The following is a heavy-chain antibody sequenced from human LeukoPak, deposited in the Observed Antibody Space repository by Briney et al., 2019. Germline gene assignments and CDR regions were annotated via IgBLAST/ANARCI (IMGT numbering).Heavy chain of an antibody. J-gene: IGHJ4*02. CDR1: GFTVSSNY. D-gene: IGHD3-16*01. Sequence: GGSLRLSCAASGFTVSSNYMSWVRQAPGKGLEWVSVIYSGGSRYYAASVKGRFSLSRDNSRNALYLQMNSLRADDTAVYYCARSAPLGTHQYYFDYWGQGTLVTVSS. CDR2: IYSGGSR. V-gene: IGHV3-53*01. CDR3: ARSAPLGTHQYYFDY.